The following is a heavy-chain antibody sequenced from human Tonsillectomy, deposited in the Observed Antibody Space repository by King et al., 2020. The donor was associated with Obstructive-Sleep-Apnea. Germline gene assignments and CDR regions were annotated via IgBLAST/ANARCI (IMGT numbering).Heavy chain of an antibody. CDR1: GGSISSSSYY. V-gene: IGHV4-39*06. CDR2: IYYMGST. D-gene: IGHD2-2*01. CDR3: AREGDIVVVPAANMDV. J-gene: IGHJ6*02. Sequence: QLQESGPGLVKPSETLSLTCTVSGGSISSSSYYWGWIRQPPGKGLEWIGSIYYMGSTYYNPSLKTRVTISLDTSKNQFALKLSSVTAADTAVYYCAREGDIVVVPAANMDVWGQGTTVTVSS.